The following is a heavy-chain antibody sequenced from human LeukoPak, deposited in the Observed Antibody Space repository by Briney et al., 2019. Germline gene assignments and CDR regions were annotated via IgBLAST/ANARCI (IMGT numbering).Heavy chain of an antibody. CDR3: ARELIAVAGTLGGY. CDR1: GYTFTGYY. J-gene: IGHJ4*02. Sequence: GASVKVSCIASGYTFTGYYMHWVRQAPGQGLEWMGWINPNSGGTNYAQKFQGRVTMTRDTSISTAYMELSRLRSDDTAVYYCARELIAVAGTLGGYWGQGNLVTVSS. V-gene: IGHV1-2*02. CDR2: INPNSGGT. D-gene: IGHD6-19*01.